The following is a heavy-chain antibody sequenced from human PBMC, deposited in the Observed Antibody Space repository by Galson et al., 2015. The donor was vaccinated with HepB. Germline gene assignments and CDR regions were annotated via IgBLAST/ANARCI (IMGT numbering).Heavy chain of an antibody. Sequence: SLRLSCAASGFTFSRYWMHWVRQVPGKGLVWVSRINSDGSSISYADSVKGRFTISRDNAKDTLYLQMTSLRAEDTAVYYCAKGPYYYYMDVWGKGTTVTVSS. J-gene: IGHJ6*03. CDR3: AKGPYYYYMDV. CDR2: INSDGSSI. CDR1: GFTFSRYW. V-gene: IGHV3-74*01.